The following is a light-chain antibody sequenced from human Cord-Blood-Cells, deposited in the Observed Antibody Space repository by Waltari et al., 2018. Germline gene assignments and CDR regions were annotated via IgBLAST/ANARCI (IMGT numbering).Light chain of an antibody. CDR3: QQYNRYWT. V-gene: IGKV1-5*01. CDR2: DAS. CDR1: QSISSW. J-gene: IGKJ2*01. Sequence: DIQMTQSPSTLSASVGDRVTITCRASQSISSWLAWYQQKPGKAPKLLIYDASSLESGVQSRFSGSGSGTEFTLTISSLQPDDFATYYCQQYNRYWTFGQGTKLEIK.